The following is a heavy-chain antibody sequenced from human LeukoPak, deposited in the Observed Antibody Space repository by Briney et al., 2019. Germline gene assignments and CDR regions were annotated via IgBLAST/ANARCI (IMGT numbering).Heavy chain of an antibody. CDR3: AREPYYYYYYMDV. V-gene: IGHV3-7*01. Sequence: PGGSLRLSCAASGFTFRSFWMSWVRQAPGKGLEWVANIKQDGSERYYMDFVKGRFTISRDNAKNSLYLRLSSLRAEDTAVYYCAREPYYYYYYMDVWGKGTTVTVSS. J-gene: IGHJ6*03. CDR1: GFTFRSFW. CDR2: IKQDGSER.